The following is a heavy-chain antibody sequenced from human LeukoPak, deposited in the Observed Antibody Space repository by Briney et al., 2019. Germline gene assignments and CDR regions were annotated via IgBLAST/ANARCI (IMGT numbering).Heavy chain of an antibody. D-gene: IGHD3-16*02. CDR2: IRRKDYGGTI. V-gene: IGHV3-49*03. CDR3: SREVVVMTARGPLWKRGHLY. CDR1: GFVFSDYA. Sequence: GGSLRLSCTGSGFVFSDYAITWLRQAPDKGLEWVGFIRRKDYGGTIEYAPSVRGRFTISRDDSNSIAYLQMNSLRTEDTGVYYCSREVVVMTARGPLWKRGHLYWGQGTLVTVSS. J-gene: IGHJ4*02.